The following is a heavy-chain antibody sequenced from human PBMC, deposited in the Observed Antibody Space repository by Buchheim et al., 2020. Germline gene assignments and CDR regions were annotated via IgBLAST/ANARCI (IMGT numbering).Heavy chain of an antibody. CDR1: GFTFSSYA. V-gene: IGHV3-30-3*01. CDR3: ARDEALIRGNIAVAGYYYGMDV. D-gene: IGHD6-19*01. J-gene: IGHJ6*02. Sequence: QMQLVESGGGVVQPGRSLRLSCAASGFTFSSYAMHWVRQAPGKGLEWVAVISYDGSNKYYADSVKGRFTISRDNSKNTLYLQMNSLRAEDTAVYYCARDEALIRGNIAVAGYYYGMDVWGQGTT. CDR2: ISYDGSNK.